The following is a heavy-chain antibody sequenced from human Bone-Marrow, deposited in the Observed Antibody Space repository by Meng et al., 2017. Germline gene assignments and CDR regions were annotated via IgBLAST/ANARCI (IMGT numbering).Heavy chain of an antibody. CDR2: INHSGST. J-gene: IGHJ4*02. CDR1: GGSFSGYY. Sequence: HVQRLQWCAARFTPSVPLSLTCSVYGGSFSGYYWSWIRQPPGKGLEWIGEINHSGSTNYNPSLKSRVTISVDTSKNQFSLKLSSVTAADTAVYYCARGLRAARPLLFGYWGQGTLVTVSS. D-gene: IGHD6-6*01. CDR3: ARGLRAARPLLFGY. V-gene: IGHV4-34*01.